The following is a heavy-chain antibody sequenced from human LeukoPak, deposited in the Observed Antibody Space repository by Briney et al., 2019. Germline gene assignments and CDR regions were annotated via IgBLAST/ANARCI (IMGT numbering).Heavy chain of an antibody. CDR3: ARRPRAGWAHDY. CDR2: ISGSGGST. V-gene: IGHV3-23*01. CDR1: GFTFSSYA. Sequence: GGSLRLSCAASGFTFSSYAMSWVRQAPGKGLEWVSAISGSGGSTYYADSVKGRFTISRDNSKNTLYLQMNSLRAEDTAVYYCARRPRAGWAHDYWGQGTLVTVSS. J-gene: IGHJ4*02. D-gene: IGHD1-26*01.